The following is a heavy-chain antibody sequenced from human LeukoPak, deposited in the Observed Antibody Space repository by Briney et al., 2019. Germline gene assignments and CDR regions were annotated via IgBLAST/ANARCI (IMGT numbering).Heavy chain of an antibody. Sequence: GSLRLSCAASGFTFSTYNMIWVRQAPGKGLEWVSSISSSSNYIYYADPVKGRFTISRDNAKNSLYLQMNSLRADDTAVYYCARGLDPWGQGTLVTVSS. J-gene: IGHJ5*02. V-gene: IGHV3-21*01. CDR3: ARGLDP. CDR2: ISSSSNYI. CDR1: GFTFSTYN.